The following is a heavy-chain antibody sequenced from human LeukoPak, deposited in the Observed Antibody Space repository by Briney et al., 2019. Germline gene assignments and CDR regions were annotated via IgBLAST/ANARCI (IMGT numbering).Heavy chain of an antibody. CDR2: ISAYNGNT. CDR3: ARDYDSSGYYHYYYYYYGMDV. J-gene: IGHJ6*02. Sequence: ASVKVSCKASGYTFTSYGISWVRQAPGQGLEWMGWISAYNGNTNYAQKLQGRVTMTTDTSTSTAYMELRSLRSDDTAVYYCARDYDSSGYYHYYYYYYGMDVWGQGTTVTVSS. D-gene: IGHD3-22*01. CDR1: GYTFTSYG. V-gene: IGHV1-18*01.